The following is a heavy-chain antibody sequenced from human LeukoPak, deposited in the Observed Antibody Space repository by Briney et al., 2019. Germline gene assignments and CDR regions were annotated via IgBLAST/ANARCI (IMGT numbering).Heavy chain of an antibody. V-gene: IGHV1-2*06. CDR3: ARGWFGELYGYYYYYMDV. CDR1: GYTFTGYY. J-gene: IGHJ6*03. D-gene: IGHD3-10*01. CDR2: INPNSGGT. Sequence: GASVKVSCKAPGYTFTGYYMHWVRQAPGQGLEWMGRINPNSGGTNYAQKFQGRVTMTRDTSISTAYMELSRLRSDDTAVYYCARGWFGELYGYYYYYMDVWGKGTTVTVSS.